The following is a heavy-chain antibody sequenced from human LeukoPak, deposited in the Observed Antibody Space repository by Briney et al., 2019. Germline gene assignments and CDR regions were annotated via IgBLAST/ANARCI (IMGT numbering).Heavy chain of an antibody. J-gene: IGHJ4*02. CDR3: ARGHYGDYGFSFDY. Sequence: PGGSLRLSCAASGFTFSSYGMHWVRQAPGKGLEWVAVIWYDGSNKYYADSVKGRFTISRDNSKNTLYLQMNSLRAEDTAVYYCARGHYGDYGFSFDYWGQGTLVTVSS. CDR1: GFTFSSYG. D-gene: IGHD4-17*01. CDR2: IWYDGSNK. V-gene: IGHV3-33*01.